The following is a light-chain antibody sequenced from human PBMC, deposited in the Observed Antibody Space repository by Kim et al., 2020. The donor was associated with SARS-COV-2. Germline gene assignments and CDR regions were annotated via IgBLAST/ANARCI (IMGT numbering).Light chain of an antibody. CDR1: SGHNRNA. J-gene: IGLJ3*02. CDR2: LNSDGSH. V-gene: IGLV4-69*02. Sequence: QLVLTQSPSASASLGASVKLTCTLSSGHNRNAIAWHQQQPEKGPRHLMNLNSDGSHIKGAGIPDRFSGSSSGAERYLTISSLQSEDEADYYCQTRGTGIWVFGGGTQLTVL. CDR3: QTRGTGIWV.